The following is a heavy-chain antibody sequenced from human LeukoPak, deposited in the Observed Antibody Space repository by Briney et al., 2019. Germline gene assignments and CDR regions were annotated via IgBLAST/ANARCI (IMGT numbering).Heavy chain of an antibody. CDR3: AKDSSGYYYYYYYGMDV. J-gene: IGHJ6*02. CDR2: ISGDSGST. CDR1: GFTFDDYA. V-gene: IGHV3-43*02. Sequence: GGSLRLSCAASGFTFDDYAMHWVRQAPGKGLEWVSLISGDSGSTHYADSVKGRFTISRDNSKNSLYLQINSLRTEDTALYYCAKDSSGYYYYYYYGMDVWGQGTTVTVSS. D-gene: IGHD3-22*01.